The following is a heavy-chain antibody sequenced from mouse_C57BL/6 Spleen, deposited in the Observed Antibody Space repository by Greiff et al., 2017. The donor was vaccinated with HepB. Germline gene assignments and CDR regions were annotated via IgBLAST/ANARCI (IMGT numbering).Heavy chain of an antibody. CDR2: IYPGGGYT. Sequence: QVQLQQSGAELVRPGTSVKMSCKASGYTFTNYWIGWAKQRPGHGLEWIGDIYPGGGYTNYNEKFKGKATLTADKSSSTAYMQVSSLTSEDSAIYYCARTGDWYYFDYWGQGTTLTVSS. J-gene: IGHJ2*01. CDR3: ARTGDWYYFDY. CDR1: GYTFTNYW. D-gene: IGHD3-3*01. V-gene: IGHV1-63*01.